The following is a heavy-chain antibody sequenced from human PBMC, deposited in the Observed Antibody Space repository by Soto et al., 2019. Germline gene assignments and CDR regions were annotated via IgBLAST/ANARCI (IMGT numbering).Heavy chain of an antibody. D-gene: IGHD1-26*01. CDR3: ARVSNEYSGNGAFDY. CDR2: IHSTGRT. Sequence: SETLSLTCSVSGGSISGFYWIWIRQSPGEGLEWIAYIHSTGRTNYNPSLKSRVTVSLDMSKNQFSLQLSSVTAADTALYFCARVSNEYSGNGAFDYWGLGTPVIVSS. CDR1: GGSISGFY. J-gene: IGHJ4*01. V-gene: IGHV4-59*01.